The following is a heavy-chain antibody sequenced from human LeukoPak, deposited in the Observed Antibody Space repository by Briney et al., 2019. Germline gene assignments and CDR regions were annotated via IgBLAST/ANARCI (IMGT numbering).Heavy chain of an antibody. CDR2: IYYSGST. J-gene: IGHJ5*02. CDR3: ARGSVTRRKWELLGWFDP. Sequence: SETLSLTCTVSGGSISSYYWSWIRQPPGKGLEWIGHIYYSGSTNYNPSLKSRVTISVDTSKNQFSLKLSSVTAADTAVYYCARGSVTRRKWELLGWFDPWGQGTLVTVSS. V-gene: IGHV4-59*01. D-gene: IGHD1-26*01. CDR1: GGSISSYY.